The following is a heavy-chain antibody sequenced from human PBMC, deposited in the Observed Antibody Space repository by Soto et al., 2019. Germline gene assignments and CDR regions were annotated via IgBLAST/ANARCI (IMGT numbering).Heavy chain of an antibody. CDR2: IFSNDEK. D-gene: IGHD3-9*01. V-gene: IGHV2-26*01. J-gene: IGHJ5*02. CDR3: ARILRRLGWFDP. CDR1: GFSLSNARMG. Sequence: QVTLKESGPVLVNPTETLTLTCTVSGFSLSNARMGVSWIRQPPGKALEWLAHIFSNDEKSYSTSLKSRLTISTDTSKSQVVLTMTNMDPVDTATYYCARILRRLGWFDPWGQGTLVTVSS.